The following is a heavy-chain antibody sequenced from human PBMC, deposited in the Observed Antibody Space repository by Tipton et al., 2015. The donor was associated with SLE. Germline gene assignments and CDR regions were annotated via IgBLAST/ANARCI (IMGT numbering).Heavy chain of an antibody. V-gene: IGHV4-59*01. CDR3: ARYRPNYGDYDWRFDY. CDR1: GGSISSYY. D-gene: IGHD4-17*01. J-gene: IGHJ4*02. CDR2: ISYSGST. Sequence: TLSLTCTVSGGSISSYYWSCIRQPPGKGLEWIGYISYSGSTDYNPSLKSRVTISVDTSKNQFSLKLTSVTAADTAVYYCARYRPNYGDYDWRFDYWGQGTLVTVSS.